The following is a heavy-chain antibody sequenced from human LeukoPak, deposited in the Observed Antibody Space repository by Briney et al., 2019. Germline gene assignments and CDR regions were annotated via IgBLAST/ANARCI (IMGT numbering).Heavy chain of an antibody. CDR2: INPSGGST. D-gene: IGHD3-22*01. J-gene: IGHJ6*02. V-gene: IGHV1-46*01. CDR3: ARGLLQNGMDV. Sequence: ASVQVSCKASGYTFTTYYIHWVRQAPGQGLEWMGIINPSGGSTSYAQKFQGRVTMTRDTSTSTVYMELSSLRSEDTAVYYCARGLLQNGMDVWGQGTTVTVSS. CDR1: GYTFTTYY.